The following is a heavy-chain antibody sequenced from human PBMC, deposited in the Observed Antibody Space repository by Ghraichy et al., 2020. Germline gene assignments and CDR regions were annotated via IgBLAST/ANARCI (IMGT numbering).Heavy chain of an antibody. J-gene: IGHJ4*02. Sequence: ASVKVSCKASGYTFTSYDINWVRQATGQGLEWMGWMNPNSGNTGYAQKFQGRVTMTRNTSISTAYMELSSLRSEDTAVYYCARRRPKQLWSNPYYFDYWGQGTLVTVSS. CDR2: MNPNSGNT. V-gene: IGHV1-8*01. D-gene: IGHD5-18*01. CDR1: GYTFTSYD. CDR3: ARRRPKQLWSNPYYFDY.